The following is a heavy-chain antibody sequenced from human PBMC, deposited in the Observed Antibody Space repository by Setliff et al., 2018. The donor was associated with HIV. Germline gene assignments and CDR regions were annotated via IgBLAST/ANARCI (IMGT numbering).Heavy chain of an antibody. D-gene: IGHD2-2*01. Sequence: ASVKVSCKASGYTFSTYGISRVRQAPGQGLEWMGWISAYNGNTNYAQKLQGRVTVTTDTSTSTAYMELRCLRSDDTAVYYCARDRGVYCRSTNCYSPVDAFDIWGQGTMVTVSS. J-gene: IGHJ3*02. CDR2: ISAYNGNT. CDR1: GYTFSTYG. CDR3: ARDRGVYCRSTNCYSPVDAFDI. V-gene: IGHV1-18*01.